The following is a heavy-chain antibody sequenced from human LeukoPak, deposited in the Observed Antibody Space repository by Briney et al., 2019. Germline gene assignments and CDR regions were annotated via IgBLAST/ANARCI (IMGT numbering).Heavy chain of an antibody. CDR1: GYSISSGYY. Sequence: SETLSLTCTVSGYSISSGYYWGWIRQPPGKGLEWTGSIDHSGSTNYNPSLKSRVTISVDTSKNQFSLKLSSVTAADTAVYYCARGTLAAPGGYWGQGTLVTVSS. CDR2: IDHSGST. CDR3: ARGTLAAPGGY. D-gene: IGHD6-13*01. V-gene: IGHV4-38-2*02. J-gene: IGHJ4*02.